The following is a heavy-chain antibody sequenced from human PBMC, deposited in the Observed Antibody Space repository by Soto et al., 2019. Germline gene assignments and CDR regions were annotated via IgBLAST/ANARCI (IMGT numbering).Heavy chain of an antibody. CDR3: ARDRIAVAGTAFLRYNWFDP. J-gene: IGHJ5*02. Sequence: GSVKVCFKASGYPFTSYYMHLVRQAPGQGLEWMGIINPSGGSTSYAQKFQGRVTMTRDTSTSTVYMELSSLRSEDTAVYYCARDRIAVAGTAFLRYNWFDPWGQGTMVTVSS. V-gene: IGHV1-46*01. CDR1: GYPFTSYY. D-gene: IGHD6-19*01. CDR2: INPSGGST.